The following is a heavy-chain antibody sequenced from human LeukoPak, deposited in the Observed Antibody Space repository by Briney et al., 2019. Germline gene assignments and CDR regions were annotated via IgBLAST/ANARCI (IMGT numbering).Heavy chain of an antibody. Sequence: ASVKVSCKASGYTFTGYYMHWVRQAPGQGLEWMGWINPNSGGTNYAQKFQGRVTMTRDTSISTAYMELSRLRSDDTAVYYCARPHIRLGYDILTGYQRRDFELGYWGQGTLVTVSS. D-gene: IGHD3-9*01. CDR1: GYTFTGYY. J-gene: IGHJ4*02. CDR2: INPNSGGT. V-gene: IGHV1-2*02. CDR3: ARPHIRLGYDILTGYQRRDFELGY.